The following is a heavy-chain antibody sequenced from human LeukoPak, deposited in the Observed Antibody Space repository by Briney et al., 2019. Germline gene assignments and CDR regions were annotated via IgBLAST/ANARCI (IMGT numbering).Heavy chain of an antibody. CDR2: INHSGRT. V-gene: IGHV4-34*01. CDR3: ARRQVGPRRDLWFDP. D-gene: IGHD3-10*01. J-gene: IGHJ5*02. CDR1: GGSISGYY. Sequence: SETLSLTCTVSGGSISGYYWSWIRQPPGKGLEWIGEINHSGRTNFNPSLKSRVTMSVDTSKNQFSLKLSSVTAADTAVYYCARRQVGPRRDLWFDPWGQGTLVTVSS.